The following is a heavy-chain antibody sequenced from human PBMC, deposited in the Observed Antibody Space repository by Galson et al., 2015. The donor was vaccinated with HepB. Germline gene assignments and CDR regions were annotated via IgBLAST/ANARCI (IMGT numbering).Heavy chain of an antibody. CDR3: ARVYGDADY. Sequence: SVKVSCKASGYTSTNCDINWVRQAAGQGLEWMGWMNPKSGNTGSAQKFQGRVTMTRDTSISTAYMELSNLRFEDTAVYYCARVYGDADYWGQGTLVTVSS. V-gene: IGHV1-8*01. CDR1: GYTSTNCD. J-gene: IGHJ4*02. CDR2: MNPKSGNT. D-gene: IGHD4-17*01.